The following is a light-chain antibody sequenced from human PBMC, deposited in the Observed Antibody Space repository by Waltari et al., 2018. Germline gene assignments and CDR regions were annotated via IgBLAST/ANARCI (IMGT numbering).Light chain of an antibody. J-gene: IGLJ2*01. Sequence: QSVLTQPPSASGTPGQRVTISCSGSSSNIGSKTVNWYQQLPGTAPKLLIFSNNRRPPGVPDRFSGSKSGTSASLAISGLLSEDEADYYCSSWDDSVIGPVFGGGTKLTVL. CDR1: SSNIGSKT. CDR2: SNN. CDR3: SSWDDSVIGPV. V-gene: IGLV1-44*01.